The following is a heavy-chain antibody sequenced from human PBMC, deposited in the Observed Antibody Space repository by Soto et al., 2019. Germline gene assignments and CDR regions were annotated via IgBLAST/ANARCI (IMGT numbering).Heavy chain of an antibody. CDR3: VKTRLAGGFDY. CDR1: GFTFNNYA. D-gene: IGHD3-16*01. V-gene: IGHV3-23*01. Sequence: EVQLLDSGGGLVQPGGSLRLSCAASGFTFNNYAMSWVRQAPGKGLEWVSSISASGGSTNYADSVKGRFTISRDNSENTVYLQMNSLRAEDTAVYYCVKTRLAGGFDYWGQGSLVNVSS. CDR2: ISASGGST. J-gene: IGHJ4*02.